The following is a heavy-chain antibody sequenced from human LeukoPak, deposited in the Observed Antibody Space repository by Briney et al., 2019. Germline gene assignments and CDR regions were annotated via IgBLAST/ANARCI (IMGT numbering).Heavy chain of an antibody. CDR1: GDSFSSNSAA. Sequence: SQTPSLTCAISGDSFSSNSAAWNWIRQSPSRGLKCLGRTYYRSKCYNDYVVSVKSRITINPDTSKNQFSLQLNSVTPEDTAVYYCARGATASARITMIVVGGNWFDPWGQGTLVTVSS. J-gene: IGHJ5*02. CDR2: TYYRSKCYN. CDR3: ARGATASARITMIVVGGNWFDP. D-gene: IGHD3-22*01. V-gene: IGHV6-1*01.